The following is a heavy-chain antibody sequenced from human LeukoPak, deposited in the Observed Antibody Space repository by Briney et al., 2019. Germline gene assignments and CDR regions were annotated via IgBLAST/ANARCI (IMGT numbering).Heavy chain of an antibody. Sequence: PGGSLRLSCAASGFTFSDACMSWVRQAPGKGLEWVSAISGSGGSTYYADSVKGRFAISRDNSKNALYLQMNSLRAEDTAVYYCAKAYLAPYWYFDLWGRGTLVTVSS. D-gene: IGHD2-2*01. CDR1: GFTFSDAC. J-gene: IGHJ2*01. CDR3: AKAYLAPYWYFDL. CDR2: ISGSGGST. V-gene: IGHV3-23*01.